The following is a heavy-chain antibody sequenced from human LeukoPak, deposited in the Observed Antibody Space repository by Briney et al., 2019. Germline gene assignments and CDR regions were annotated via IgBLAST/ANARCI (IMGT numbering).Heavy chain of an antibody. Sequence: GGSLRLSCAASGFTFDDYAMHWVGQAPGKGLEWVPGISWNSGSIGYADSVKGRFTISRDNAKNSLYLQMNSLRAEDMALYYCAKDGSDSGSYQGYYFDYWGQGTLVTVSS. CDR2: ISWNSGSI. J-gene: IGHJ4*02. D-gene: IGHD1-26*01. V-gene: IGHV3-9*03. CDR1: GFTFDDYA. CDR3: AKDGSDSGSYQGYYFDY.